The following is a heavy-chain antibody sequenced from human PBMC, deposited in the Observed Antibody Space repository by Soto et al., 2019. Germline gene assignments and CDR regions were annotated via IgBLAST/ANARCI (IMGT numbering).Heavy chain of an antibody. J-gene: IGHJ6*02. D-gene: IGHD3-10*01. CDR2: IYYSGST. Sequence: SETLSLTCTVSGGSISRSSYYWGWIRQPPGKGLEWIGSIYYSGSTYYNPSLKSRVTISVDASRNQFSLKLSSVTAADTAVYYCARQPATTYGSAGPPDVWGQGTTVTVSS. V-gene: IGHV4-39*01. CDR1: GGSISRSSYY. CDR3: ARQPATTYGSAGPPDV.